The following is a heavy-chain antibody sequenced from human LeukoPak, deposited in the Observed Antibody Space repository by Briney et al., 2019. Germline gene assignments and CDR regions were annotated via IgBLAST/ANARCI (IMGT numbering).Heavy chain of an antibody. CDR3: ASLRGPNGMDV. D-gene: IGHD3-10*01. Sequence: QTLSLTCTVSGGSISSGDYYWSWIRQPPGRGLEWIGYIYYSGSTYYNPSLKSRVTISVDTSKNQFSLKLSSVTAADTAVYYCASLRGPNGMDVWGQGTTVTVSS. CDR1: GGSISSGDYY. CDR2: IYYSGST. V-gene: IGHV4-30-4*01. J-gene: IGHJ6*02.